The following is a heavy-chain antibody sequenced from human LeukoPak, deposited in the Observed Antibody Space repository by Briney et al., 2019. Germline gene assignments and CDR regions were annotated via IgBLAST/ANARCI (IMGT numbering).Heavy chain of an antibody. V-gene: IGHV3-53*01. CDR1: GLTVSGNS. D-gene: IGHD3-22*01. CDR3: ARGGSYFDISGYYFY. J-gene: IGHJ4*02. CDR2: TNSGGNT. Sequence: GGSLRLSCVASGLTVSGNSMSWVRQAPGKGLEWVSTTNSGGNTYYGDSVRGRFTVSRDNSKNTLYLQMNSLRAEDTAVYYCARGGSYFDISGYYFYWGQGTLVTVSS.